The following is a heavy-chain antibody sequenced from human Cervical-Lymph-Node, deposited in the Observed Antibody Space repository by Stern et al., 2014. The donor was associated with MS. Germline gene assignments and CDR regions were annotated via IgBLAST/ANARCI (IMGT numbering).Heavy chain of an antibody. D-gene: IGHD3-9*01. CDR1: GYTFTGNY. CDR2: INPNSGGT. J-gene: IGHJ6*02. Sequence: VQLVESGAEVQKPGASVKVSCKASGYTFTGNYIHWVRQAPGQGLEWMGRINPNSGGTKYAQKFQGRVSMARDTSIRTAYMELSRLRSDDTAVYYCARGTYFDYYYYGMDVWGQGTTVTVSS. CDR3: ARGTYFDYYYYGMDV. V-gene: IGHV1-2*06.